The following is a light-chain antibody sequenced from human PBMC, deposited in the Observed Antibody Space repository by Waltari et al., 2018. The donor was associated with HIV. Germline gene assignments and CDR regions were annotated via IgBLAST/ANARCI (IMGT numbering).Light chain of an antibody. Sequence: SYEVTQPPSLSVSPGQTASITCSGAKLGEKYACWYQQKPGQSPILVIYADTKRPPGIPERFSASNSGNTATLTITGTHAMDEADYYCQAWDSTTRVFGGGTKLTVL. J-gene: IGLJ3*02. CDR3: QAWDSTTRV. CDR2: ADT. V-gene: IGLV3-1*01. CDR1: KLGEKY.